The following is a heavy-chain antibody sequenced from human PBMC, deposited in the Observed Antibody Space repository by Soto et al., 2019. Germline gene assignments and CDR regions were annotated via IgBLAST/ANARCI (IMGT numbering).Heavy chain of an antibody. CDR2: IYYGESA. V-gene: IGHV4-30-4*08. Sequence: QVQLQESGPGLVKPSQTLSLSCSVSGVSITSGDYYWSWIRQSPGKGLEWIGYIYYGESAHYNPTLKSRILISIDRSKNQLSLKMTSVTAADTAVYYCARDDLEHGGNPLSTWGQGTLVTVSS. D-gene: IGHD2-15*01. CDR3: ARDDLEHGGNPLST. CDR1: GVSITSGDYY. J-gene: IGHJ1*01.